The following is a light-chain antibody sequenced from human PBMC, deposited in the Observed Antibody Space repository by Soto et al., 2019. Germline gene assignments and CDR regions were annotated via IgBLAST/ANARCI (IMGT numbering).Light chain of an antibody. Sequence: EIVLTQSPGTLVLSPGERATLSCRASQSVSSSYLAWYQQKPGQAPRLLIYGASSRATGIPDRLSGSGSGTDFTLTISRLEPEDFAVYYCQQYGSSPPGTFGQGTKV. V-gene: IGKV3-20*01. J-gene: IGKJ1*01. CDR1: QSVSSSY. CDR2: GAS. CDR3: QQYGSSPPGT.